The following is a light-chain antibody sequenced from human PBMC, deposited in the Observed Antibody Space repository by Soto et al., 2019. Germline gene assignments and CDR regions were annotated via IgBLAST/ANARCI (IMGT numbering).Light chain of an antibody. Sequence: DLQMTQSPSSLSASVGHRVTITCRASESISSYLNSYQQKPGKDPKLLIYAAASLQSGVLSRFSSSGSATDVSITISSLQPEDFATYYCQQSYSTLITFGQGTRLEIK. J-gene: IGKJ5*01. CDR3: QQSYSTLIT. V-gene: IGKV1-39*01. CDR2: AAA. CDR1: ESISSY.